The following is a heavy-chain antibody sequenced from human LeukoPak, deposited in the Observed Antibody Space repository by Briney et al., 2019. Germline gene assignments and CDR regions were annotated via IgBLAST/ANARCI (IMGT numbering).Heavy chain of an antibody. CDR3: ARDRHCSGGSCSGL. CDR1: GPTISNNY. Sequence: PGGSLRLSCAASGPTISNNYMKWVRQAPGKGLELVSLIYSGGSTYYADSVKGRFAISRDNPKNTVYLQMNNLRAEDTAVYYCARDRHCSGGSCSGLWGQGTLVTVSS. V-gene: IGHV3-53*01. CDR2: IYSGGST. D-gene: IGHD2-15*01. J-gene: IGHJ4*02.